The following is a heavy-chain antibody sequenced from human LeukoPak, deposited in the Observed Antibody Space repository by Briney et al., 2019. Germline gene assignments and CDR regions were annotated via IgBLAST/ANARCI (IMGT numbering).Heavy chain of an antibody. CDR2: IIAGNGNT. Sequence: ASVKVSCKASGFTFTNYAMHWVRQAPGQRLEWMGWIIAGNGNTKYSQNFQGTVTITRDTSASTAYMEVSSLRSEDTAVYYCARSLVPRDIVVVPAAIGGAFDIWGQGTMVTVSS. V-gene: IGHV1-3*01. J-gene: IGHJ3*02. CDR3: ARSLVPRDIVVVPAAIGGAFDI. D-gene: IGHD2-2*01. CDR1: GFTFTNYA.